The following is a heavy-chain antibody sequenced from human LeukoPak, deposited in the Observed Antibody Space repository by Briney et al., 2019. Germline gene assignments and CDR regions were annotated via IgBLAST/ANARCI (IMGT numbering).Heavy chain of an antibody. CDR1: GFTFSSYS. J-gene: IGHJ4*02. Sequence: PGGSLRLSCAASGFTFSSYSMNWVRQAPGKGLEWVSSISSSSSYIYYADSVKGRFTISRDNAKNSLYLQMNSLRAEDTAVYYCARAPYYYDSSGYHAQHDYWGQGTLVTVSS. CDR3: ARAPYYYDSSGYHAQHDY. CDR2: ISSSSSYI. V-gene: IGHV3-21*01. D-gene: IGHD3-22*01.